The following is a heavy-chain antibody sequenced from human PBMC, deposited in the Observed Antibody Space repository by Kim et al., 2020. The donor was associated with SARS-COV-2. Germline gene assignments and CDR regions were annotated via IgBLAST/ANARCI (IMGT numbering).Heavy chain of an antibody. J-gene: IGHJ6*02. V-gene: IGHV4-59*09. Sequence: YNPSLKSRVTISVDTSKNQFSLKLSSVTAADTAVYYCAGGPNYYYYGMDVWGQGTTVTVSS. CDR3: AGGPNYYYYGMDV.